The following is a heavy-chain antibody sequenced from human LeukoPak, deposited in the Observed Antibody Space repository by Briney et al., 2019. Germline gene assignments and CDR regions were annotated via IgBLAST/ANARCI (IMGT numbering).Heavy chain of an antibody. CDR3: AREVADSSGYYYDYFDY. CDR1: GFTVSSNY. Sequence: GGSLRLSCAASGFTVSSNYMSWVRQAPGKGLEWVSVIYSGGSTHYADSVKGRFTISRDNSKNTLYLQMNSLRAEDTAVYYCAREVADSSGYYYDYFDYWGQGTLVTVSS. V-gene: IGHV3-53*01. J-gene: IGHJ4*02. D-gene: IGHD3-22*01. CDR2: IYSGGST.